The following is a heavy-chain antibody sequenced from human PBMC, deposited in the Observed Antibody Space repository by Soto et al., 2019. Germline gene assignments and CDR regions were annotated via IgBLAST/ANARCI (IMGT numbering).Heavy chain of an antibody. CDR2: ISSSSSYI. CDR3: ARDPSSSSAFDI. V-gene: IGHV3-21*01. Sequence: GVSLRLSCAASGFTFSSYSMNWVRQAPGKGLEWVSSISSSSSYIYYADSVKGRFTISRDNAKNSLYLQMNSLRAEDTAVYYCARDPSSSSAFDIWGQGTMVTVSS. CDR1: GFTFSSYS. J-gene: IGHJ3*02. D-gene: IGHD6-6*01.